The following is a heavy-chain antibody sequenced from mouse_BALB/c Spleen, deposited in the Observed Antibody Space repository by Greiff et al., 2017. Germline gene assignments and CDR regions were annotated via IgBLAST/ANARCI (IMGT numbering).Heavy chain of an antibody. D-gene: IGHD1-2*01. CDR3: ARYTTATGDAMDY. CDR2: ISHSGST. Sequence: EVQLQQSGPSLVKPSQTLSLTCSVTGDSFTSGYWNWVRKFPGNKLEYMGYISHSGSTYYNPSLKSRISITRETSTNQYYLLWNSVTTEDTATYYCARYTTATGDAMDYWGQGTSVTVSS. J-gene: IGHJ4*01. CDR1: GDSFTSGY. V-gene: IGHV3-8*02.